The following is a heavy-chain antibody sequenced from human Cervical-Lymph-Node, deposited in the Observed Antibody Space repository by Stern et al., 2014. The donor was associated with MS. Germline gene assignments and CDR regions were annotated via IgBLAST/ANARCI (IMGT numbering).Heavy chain of an antibody. CDR3: ASGTRSSWYFDF. D-gene: IGHD6-13*01. Sequence: QVQLVQSGAEVKKPGSSMKVSCKASGGTFSSDAIGWVRQAPRQGLEWMGGIIPIFETANYAQKFQGRVTITADQSTKTAYLELSSLTSGDTAMYFCASGTRSSWYFDFWGQGTLVTVST. J-gene: IGHJ4*02. V-gene: IGHV1-69*01. CDR1: GGTFSSDA. CDR2: IIPIFETA.